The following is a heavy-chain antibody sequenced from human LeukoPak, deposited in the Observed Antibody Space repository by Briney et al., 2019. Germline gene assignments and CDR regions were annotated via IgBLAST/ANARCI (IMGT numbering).Heavy chain of an antibody. CDR2: INPNSGGT. Sequence: ASVKVSCKASGYTFTGYYMHWVRQAPGQGLEWMGWINPNSGGTNYAQKFQGRVTMTRDTSISTAHMELSRLRSDDTAVYYCAREGSGSYYNDYWGQGTLVTVSS. D-gene: IGHD3-10*01. CDR3: AREGSGSYYNDY. CDR1: GYTFTGYY. V-gene: IGHV1-2*02. J-gene: IGHJ4*02.